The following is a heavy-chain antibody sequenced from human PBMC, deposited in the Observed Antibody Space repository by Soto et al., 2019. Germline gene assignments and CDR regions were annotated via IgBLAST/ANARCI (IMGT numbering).Heavy chain of an antibody. CDR1: GYGFTAYG. Sequence: QVHLVQSGAEVKKPGASVKVSCNGSGYGFTAYGITWVRQAPGQGLEWMAWISAHNGNTNYAQKLQGRVTVTRDTSTRPAYMELWSLRSDDTAVYYCARGRYGDYWGQGALVTVSS. V-gene: IGHV1-18*01. CDR2: ISAHNGNT. J-gene: IGHJ4*02. CDR3: ARGRYGDY. D-gene: IGHD1-1*01.